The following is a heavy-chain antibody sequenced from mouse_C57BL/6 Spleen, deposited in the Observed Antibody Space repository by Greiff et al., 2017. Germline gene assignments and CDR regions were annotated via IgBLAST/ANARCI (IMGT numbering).Heavy chain of an antibody. CDR2: IYPGDGDT. D-gene: IGHD1-1*01. Sequence: VQLQQSGPELVKPGASVKISCKASGYAFSSSWMNWVKQRPGKGLEWIGRIYPGDGDTNYNGKFKGKATLTADKSSSTAYMQLSSLTSEDSAVYFGARWGYGSFYYFDYWGQGTTLTVSS. J-gene: IGHJ2*01. V-gene: IGHV1-82*01. CDR1: GYAFSSSW. CDR3: ARWGYGSFYYFDY.